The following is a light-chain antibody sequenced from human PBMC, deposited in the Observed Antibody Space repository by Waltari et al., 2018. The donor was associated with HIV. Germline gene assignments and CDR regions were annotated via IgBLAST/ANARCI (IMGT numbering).Light chain of an antibody. J-gene: IGLJ1*01. Sequence: QSAVTQLASASESPGQSITNSCTGTTRDVGLYKFVSWYQQYPGRAPKLLIYDVNNRPSGVSNRFSGSKSGDTASLTISGLQAEDEADYYCSSYTSINTRVFGTGTTVTVL. V-gene: IGLV2-14*03. CDR3: SSYTSINTRV. CDR1: TRDVGLYKF. CDR2: DVN.